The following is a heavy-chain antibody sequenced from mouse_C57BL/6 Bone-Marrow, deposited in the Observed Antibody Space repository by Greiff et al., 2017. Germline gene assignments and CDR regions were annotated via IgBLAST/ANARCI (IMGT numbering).Heavy chain of an antibody. CDR3: AREDYYYGSSYDWYFDV. D-gene: IGHD1-1*01. V-gene: IGHV15-2*01. Sequence: VQLQQSGSELRSPGSSVKLSCKDFDSEVFPIAYMSWVRQQPGHGFEWIGGILPSIGRTIYGEKFEDKATSDAETLSNTAYLELNSLTSEDSAIYYCAREDYYYGSSYDWYFDVWGTGTTVTVSS. CDR1: DSEVFPIAY. J-gene: IGHJ1*03. CDR2: ILPSIGRT.